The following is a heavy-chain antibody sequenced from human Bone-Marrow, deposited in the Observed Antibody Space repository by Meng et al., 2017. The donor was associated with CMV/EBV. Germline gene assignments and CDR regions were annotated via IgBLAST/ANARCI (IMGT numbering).Heavy chain of an antibody. CDR1: GYTFTGYY. V-gene: IGHV1-2*02. CDR2: INPNSGGT. CDR3: ARALIPGVKIDY. Sequence: ASVKVSCKASGYTFTGYYMHWVRQAPGQGLEWMGWINPNSGGTNYAQKFQGRVTMTRETSIRTAYMELRRLGSDATAVYYCARALIPGVKIDYWGQGTLVTVSS. D-gene: IGHD3-10*01. J-gene: IGHJ4*02.